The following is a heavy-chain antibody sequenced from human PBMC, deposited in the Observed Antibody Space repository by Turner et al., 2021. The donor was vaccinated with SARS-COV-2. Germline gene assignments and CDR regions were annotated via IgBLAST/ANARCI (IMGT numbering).Heavy chain of an antibody. V-gene: IGHV3-23*04. D-gene: IGHD3-22*01. CDR2: ISGSGGST. CDR3: AKADRVMIVVVITLFDY. Sequence: EVQLVESGGGLIQPGGSLRLSCAASGFIVSSNYMTWVRQAPGKGLEWVSAISGSGGSTYYADSVKGRFTISRDNSKNTLYLQMNSLRAEDTAVYYCAKADRVMIVVVITLFDYWGQGTLVTVSS. J-gene: IGHJ4*02. CDR1: GFIVSSNY.